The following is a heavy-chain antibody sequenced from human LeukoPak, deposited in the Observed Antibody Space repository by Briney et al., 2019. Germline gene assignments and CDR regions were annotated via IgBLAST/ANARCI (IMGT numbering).Heavy chain of an antibody. Sequence: GGSLRLSCAASGFTFSSYTMNWVRQAPGKGLEWVSSISTSSSYIYYADSVKGRFTISRDNAKESLYLQMNSLRAEDTAVHYCARDGDTVLTRGYYYYMDVWGKGTTVTVSS. J-gene: IGHJ6*03. CDR2: ISTSSSYI. CDR3: ARDGDTVLTRGYYYYMDV. D-gene: IGHD4-23*01. V-gene: IGHV3-21*01. CDR1: GFTFSSYT.